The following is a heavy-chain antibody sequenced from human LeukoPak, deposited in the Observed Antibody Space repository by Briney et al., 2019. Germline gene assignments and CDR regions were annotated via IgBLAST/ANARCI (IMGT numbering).Heavy chain of an antibody. CDR2: RYETGST. Sequence: SETLSLTCTISGDSITKSAFYWGWLRQPPGKGLEWIGSRYETGSTFQNPSLKSRVTISVDTSKNQFSLNMTSVTAADTAVYFCARHYGLNYYDSTALEYWGQGILVTVSS. D-gene: IGHD3-22*01. J-gene: IGHJ4*02. CDR1: GDSITKSAFY. CDR3: ARHYGLNYYDSTALEY. V-gene: IGHV4-39*01.